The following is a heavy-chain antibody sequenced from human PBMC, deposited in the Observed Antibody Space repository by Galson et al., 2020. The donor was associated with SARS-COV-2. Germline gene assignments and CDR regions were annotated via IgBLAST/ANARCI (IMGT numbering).Heavy chain of an antibody. V-gene: IGHV1-24*01. CDR2: FDPEDGET. Sequence: ASVKVSCKVSGYTLTELSMHWVRQAPGKGLAWMGGFDPEDGETIYAQKFQGRVTMTEDTSTDTAYMELSSLRSEDTAVYYCATDFAYLAARPSGYWGQGTLVTVSS. CDR1: GYTLTELS. CDR3: ATDFAYLAARPSGY. D-gene: IGHD6-6*01. J-gene: IGHJ4*02.